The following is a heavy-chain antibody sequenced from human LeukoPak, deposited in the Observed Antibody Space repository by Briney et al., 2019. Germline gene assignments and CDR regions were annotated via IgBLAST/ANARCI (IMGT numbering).Heavy chain of an antibody. J-gene: IGHJ6*03. Sequence: SETLSLTCTVSGGSISSYYWSWIRQPPGKGLEWIGYIYYSGSTNYNPSLKSRVTISVDTSKNQFSLKLSSVTAAYTAVYYCARARIMITFGGVSYYMDVWGKGTTVTVSS. D-gene: IGHD3-16*01. V-gene: IGHV4-59*01. CDR1: GGSISSYY. CDR2: IYYSGST. CDR3: ARARIMITFGGVSYYMDV.